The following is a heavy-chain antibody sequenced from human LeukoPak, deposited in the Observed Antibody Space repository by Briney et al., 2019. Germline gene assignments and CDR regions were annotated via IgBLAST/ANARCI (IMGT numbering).Heavy chain of an antibody. CDR1: GYTFTSYG. V-gene: IGHV1-18*01. CDR3: ARGDAITIFGVDTHDAFDI. CDR2: ISAYNGNT. D-gene: IGHD3-3*01. J-gene: IGHJ3*02. Sequence: ASVKVSCKASGYTFTSYGISWGRQAPGRGLEWMGWISAYNGNTNYAQKLQGRVTMTTDTSTSTAYMQLRSLRSDDTAVYYCARGDAITIFGVDTHDAFDIWGQGTIVTVSS.